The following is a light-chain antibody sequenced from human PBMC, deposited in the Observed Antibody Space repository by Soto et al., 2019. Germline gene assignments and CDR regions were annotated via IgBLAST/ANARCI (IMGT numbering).Light chain of an antibody. CDR3: SSYTSSSTLGV. CDR2: DVG. V-gene: IGLV2-14*01. CDR1: SSDVGGYNY. Sequence: QSDLTQPASVSGSPGQSITISCTGTSSDVGGYNYVSWYQQHPGKAPKLMIYDVGNRPSGVSNRFSGSKSGNTASLTISGLQAEDEADYYCSSYTSSSTLGVFGTGTKVTVL. J-gene: IGLJ1*01.